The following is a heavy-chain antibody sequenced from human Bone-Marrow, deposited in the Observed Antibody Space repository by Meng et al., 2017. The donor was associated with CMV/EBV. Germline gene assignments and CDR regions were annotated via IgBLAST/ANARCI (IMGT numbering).Heavy chain of an antibody. V-gene: IGHV1-69*05. J-gene: IGHJ6*02. D-gene: IGHD7-27*01. CDR3: ARDGTGERYYYYGMDV. CDR2: IIPIFGTA. Sequence: SVKVSCKASGYTFTGYYMHWVRQAPGQGLEWMGGIIPIFGTANYAQKFQGRVTITTDESTSTAYMELSSLRSEDTAVYYCARDGTGERYYYYGMDVWGQGTTVTVSS. CDR1: GYTFTGYY.